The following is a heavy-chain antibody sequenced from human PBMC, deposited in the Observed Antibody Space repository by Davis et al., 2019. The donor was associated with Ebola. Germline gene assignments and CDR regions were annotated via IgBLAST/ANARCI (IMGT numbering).Heavy chain of an antibody. Sequence: ASVKVSCKGSGYSFSDYYIHWVQGAPGKGLEWVGLVDPKGGKTVYAEKFQDRVTIAADRSTDTVYMQLSSLRFEDAAIYYCTTLDILTAYVPYAMDVWGQGTTVSVS. CDR3: TTLDILTAYVPYAMDV. CDR1: GYSFSDYY. D-gene: IGHD3-9*01. V-gene: IGHV1-69-2*01. CDR2: VDPKGGKT. J-gene: IGHJ6*02.